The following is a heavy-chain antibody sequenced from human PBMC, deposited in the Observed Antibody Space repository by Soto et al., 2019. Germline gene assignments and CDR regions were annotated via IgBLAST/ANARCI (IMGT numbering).Heavy chain of an antibody. CDR1: GFTFSTYW. V-gene: IGHV3-74*01. CDR2: INSDASHT. CDR3: VRDGHCMTTSCYGNWFDP. Sequence: EVQLVESGGGLVQPGGSLRLYCAASGFTFSTYWMHWIRQVPGKGLEWVSRINSDASHTYYADSVKGRFAISRDNAKNTLHLEMNSLRAEYTAVYYCVRDGHCMTTSCYGNWFDPGGQGTLVTVSS. J-gene: IGHJ5*02. D-gene: IGHD2-2*01.